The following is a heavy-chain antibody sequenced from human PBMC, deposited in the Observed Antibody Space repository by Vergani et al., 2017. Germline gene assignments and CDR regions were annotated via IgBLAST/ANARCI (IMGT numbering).Heavy chain of an antibody. CDR3: AILRYFSSTSCYEGSY. CDR2: IYHSGST. V-gene: IGHV4-4*03. J-gene: IGHJ4*02. CDR1: GGSVSSSNW. D-gene: IGHD2-2*01. Sequence: QVQLQESGPGLVKPPGTLSLTCAVSGGSVSSSNWWSWVRQPPGKGLQWIGSIYHSGSTYYNPSLKSRVTISVDTSKNQFSLKLSSVTAADTAVYYCAILRYFSSTSCYEGSYWGQGTLVTVSS.